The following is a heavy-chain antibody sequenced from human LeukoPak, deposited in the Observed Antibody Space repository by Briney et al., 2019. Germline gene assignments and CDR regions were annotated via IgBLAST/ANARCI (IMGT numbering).Heavy chain of an antibody. J-gene: IGHJ3*02. Sequence: SETLSLTCTVSGYSISSGYYWGWIRPPPGKGLEWIGSIYHSGSTYYNPSLKSRVTISVDTSKNQFSLKLSSVTAADTAVYYCARPQVPLYYDISPHDAFDIWGQGTMVTVSS. D-gene: IGHD3-9*01. CDR1: GYSISSGYY. V-gene: IGHV4-38-2*02. CDR3: ARPQVPLYYDISPHDAFDI. CDR2: IYHSGST.